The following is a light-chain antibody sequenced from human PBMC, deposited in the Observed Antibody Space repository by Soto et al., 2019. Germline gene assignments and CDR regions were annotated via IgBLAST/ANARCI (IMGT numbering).Light chain of an antibody. CDR3: HLFTTPPLGT. V-gene: IGKV3-20*01. CDR2: GAS. J-gene: IGKJ3*01. CDR1: RRVGDVF. Sequence: VVLTQSPGTLSLSPGEGATLSCRTSRRVGDVFLGWYQHKPGQSPRLLIYGASNRATGIPDRFSGSGSGTYFTLTISRLEPEDFAVYYCHLFTTPPLGTFGPGTKVDLK.